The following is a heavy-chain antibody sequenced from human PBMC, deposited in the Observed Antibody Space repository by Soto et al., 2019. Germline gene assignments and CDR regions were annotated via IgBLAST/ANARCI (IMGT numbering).Heavy chain of an antibody. D-gene: IGHD1-26*01. Sequence: GESLKISCKGSGYSFSSHWVAWVRQMPEKGLEWIGTIYPGDSDTKYSSAFRGHVTISADTSVSTAYLQWRSLEATDSAIYYCARYSGSYWHYLDFWGQGTLVTVSS. V-gene: IGHV5-51*01. CDR3: ARYSGSYWHYLDF. CDR2: IYPGDSDT. J-gene: IGHJ4*02. CDR1: GYSFSSHW.